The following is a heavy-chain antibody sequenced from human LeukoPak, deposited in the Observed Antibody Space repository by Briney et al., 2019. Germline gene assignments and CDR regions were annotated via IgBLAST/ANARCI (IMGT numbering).Heavy chain of an antibody. V-gene: IGHV1-3*01. Sequence: ASVKVSCKASGYTFTSYAMHWVRQAPGQRLEWMGWINAGNGNTKYSQKFQGRVTITRDTSASTAYMELSSLRSEDTAVYYCARDISGDPYWYFDLWGRGTLVTVSS. CDR1: GYTFTSYA. CDR3: ARDISGDPYWYFDL. CDR2: INAGNGNT. D-gene: IGHD4-17*01. J-gene: IGHJ2*01.